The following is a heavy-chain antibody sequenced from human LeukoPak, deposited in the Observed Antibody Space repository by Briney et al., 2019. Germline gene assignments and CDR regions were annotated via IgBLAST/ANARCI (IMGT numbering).Heavy chain of an antibody. CDR1: GFSFTDYP. Sequence: GGSLRLSCATSGFSFTDYPMNWVRQAPGKGLEWISNIRTTAEGAKYAYYADSVKGRVTISRDDGKNTLYLHMNSLRDDDTAVFYSAADIRYAFDYWGQGILVTVSS. V-gene: IGHV3-48*02. D-gene: IGHD3-9*01. CDR2: IRTTAEGAKYA. CDR3: AADIRYAFDY. J-gene: IGHJ4*02.